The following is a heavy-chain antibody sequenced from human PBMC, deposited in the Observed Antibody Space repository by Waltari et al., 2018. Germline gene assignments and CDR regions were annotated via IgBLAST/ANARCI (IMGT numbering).Heavy chain of an antibody. CDR1: GFTFSSYS. CDR3: ARVAGPFYDFWSGSPRGDAFDI. D-gene: IGHD3-3*01. Sequence: EVQLVESGGGLVQPGGSLRLSCAASGFTFSSYSMNWVRQAPGKGLEWVSYISSSSSTIYYADCVKGRFTISRDNAKNSLYLQMNSLRAEDTAVYYCARVAGPFYDFWSGSPRGDAFDIWGQGTMVTVSS. CDR2: ISSSSSTI. J-gene: IGHJ3*02. V-gene: IGHV3-48*01.